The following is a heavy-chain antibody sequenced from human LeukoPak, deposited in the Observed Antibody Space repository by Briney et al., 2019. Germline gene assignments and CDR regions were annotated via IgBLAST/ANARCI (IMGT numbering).Heavy chain of an antibody. J-gene: IGHJ4*02. D-gene: IGHD6-13*01. CDR1: VGSISSSSYY. V-gene: IGHV4-39*01. Sequence: SSETLSLTCTVSVGSISSSSYYWGWIRQPPGKGLEWIGSIYYSGSTYYNPSLKSRVTISVDTSKNQFSLKLSSVTAADTAVYYCARTEAAGSYYFDYWGQGTLVTVSS. CDR2: IYYSGST. CDR3: ARTEAAGSYYFDY.